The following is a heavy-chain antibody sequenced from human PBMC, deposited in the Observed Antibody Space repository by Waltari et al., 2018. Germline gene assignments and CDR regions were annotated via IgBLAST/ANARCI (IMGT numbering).Heavy chain of an antibody. Sequence: EVRLVESGGGLVQPGGSLRLSCTAPGFDFSNQWMSWVRQAPGKGPEWVANIRPDDSERFYVDSVKGRFTISRDNAKKSLYLQMNSLRVEDTALYYCARDWAYGFDVWGQGTTVSVSS. V-gene: IGHV3-7*01. CDR3: ARDWAYGFDV. J-gene: IGHJ3*01. CDR2: IRPDDSER. CDR1: GFDFSNQW. D-gene: IGHD7-27*01.